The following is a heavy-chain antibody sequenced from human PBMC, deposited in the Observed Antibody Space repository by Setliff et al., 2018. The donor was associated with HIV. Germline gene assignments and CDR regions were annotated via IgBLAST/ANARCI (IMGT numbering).Heavy chain of an antibody. V-gene: IGHV3-7*03. CDR1: GFTLSNYY. D-gene: IGHD2-8*02. CDR3: VRTGGSPDEGGYMDV. CDR2: IKQEVKDT. J-gene: IGHJ6*04. Sequence: ETLSLSCDASGFTLSNYYMTWVRQAPGKGLEWVANIKQEVKDTYYVDSVKGRFFISRDNAKNSVYLQMNSLRAEDTAVYHCVRTGGSPDEGGYMDVWGTGTTVTVSS.